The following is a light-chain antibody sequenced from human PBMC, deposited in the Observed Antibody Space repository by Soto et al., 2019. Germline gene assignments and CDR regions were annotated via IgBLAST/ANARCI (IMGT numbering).Light chain of an antibody. CDR2: DVS. CDR1: SSDVGGYNY. CDR3: SSYTTRSAVV. Sequence: QSALTQPASVSGSPGQSITISCTGTSSDVGGYNYVSWYQQHPGKAPKLMIYDVSNRPSGVSNRFSGSKSGNTASLTISGLQADDEGDDYCSSYTTRSAVVFGGGTKLTVL. J-gene: IGLJ3*02. V-gene: IGLV2-14*01.